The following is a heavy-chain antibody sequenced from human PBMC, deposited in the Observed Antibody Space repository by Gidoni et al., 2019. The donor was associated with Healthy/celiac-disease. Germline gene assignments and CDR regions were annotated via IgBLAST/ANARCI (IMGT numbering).Heavy chain of an antibody. CDR3: AREVTIFGVVTETNAFDI. CDR1: GFTVSSNY. V-gene: IGHV3-53*02. D-gene: IGHD3-3*01. J-gene: IGHJ3*02. Sequence: EVQLVETGGGLIQPGGSLRLSCAASGFTVSSNYMSWVRQAPGKGLEWVSVIYSGGSTYYADSVKGRFTISRDNSKNTLYLQMNSLRAEDTAVYYCAREVTIFGVVTETNAFDIWGQGTMVTVSS. CDR2: IYSGGST.